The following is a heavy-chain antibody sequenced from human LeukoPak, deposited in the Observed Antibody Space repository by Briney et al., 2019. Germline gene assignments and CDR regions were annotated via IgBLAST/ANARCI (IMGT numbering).Heavy chain of an antibody. V-gene: IGHV1-2*02. CDR3: ARDLWVVPAASCMDV. Sequence: ASVKVSCKASGYTFTGYYMHWVRQAPGQGLEWMGWINPNSGGTNYAQKFQGRVTMTRDTSISTAYMELSRLRSDDTAVYYCARDLWVVPAASCMDVWGKGTTVTVSS. CDR1: GYTFTGYY. J-gene: IGHJ6*03. D-gene: IGHD2-2*01. CDR2: INPNSGGT.